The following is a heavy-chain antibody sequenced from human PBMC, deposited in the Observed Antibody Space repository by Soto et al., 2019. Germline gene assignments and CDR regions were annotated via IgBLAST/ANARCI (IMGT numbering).Heavy chain of an antibody. Sequence: QVQLVQSGAEVKKPGSSVKVSCKASGGTFSSYAISWVRQAPGQGLEWMGGIIPIFGTANYAQKFQGRVRIPGDDSPSQASLELSGWRSGATAFFSCAGEEATGVTRYYLAYWAREPWSPSPQ. CDR3: AGEEATGVTRYYLAY. CDR2: IIPIFGTA. CDR1: GGTFSSYA. J-gene: IGHJ4*02. V-gene: IGHV1-69*01. D-gene: IGHD1-26*01.